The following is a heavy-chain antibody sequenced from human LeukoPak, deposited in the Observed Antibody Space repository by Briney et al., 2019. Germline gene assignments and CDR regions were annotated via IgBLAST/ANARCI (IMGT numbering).Heavy chain of an antibody. CDR3: ATSKGYGDYYDY. CDR2: IYYSGST. Sequence: SETLSLTCTVTGGSISSYYWSWIRQPPGKGLEWIGYIYYSGSTNYNPSLKSRVTISVDTSKNQFSLKLSSVTAADTAVYYCATSKGYGDYYDYWGQGTLVTVSS. CDR1: GGSISSYY. J-gene: IGHJ4*02. V-gene: IGHV4-59*01. D-gene: IGHD4-17*01.